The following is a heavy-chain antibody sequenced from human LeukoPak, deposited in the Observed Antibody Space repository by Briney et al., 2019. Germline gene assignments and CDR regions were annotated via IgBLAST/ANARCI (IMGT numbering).Heavy chain of an antibody. J-gene: IGHJ4*02. Sequence: PSETLSLTCTVSGGSISSYYGSWIRQPPGKGREWRGDIYNSGSTNYNPSLKSRVTISVDTSKNQFNMTLRSVTAADTAVYYCARHQYGSGWYLFDYWGQGTLVTVSS. V-gene: IGHV4-59*01. D-gene: IGHD6-19*01. CDR3: ARHQYGSGWYLFDY. CDR2: IYNSGST. CDR1: GGSISSYY.